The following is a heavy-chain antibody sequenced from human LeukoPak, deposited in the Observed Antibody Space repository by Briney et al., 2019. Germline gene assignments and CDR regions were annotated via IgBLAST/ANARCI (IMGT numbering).Heavy chain of an antibody. CDR3: ARQRVGYSYGYGFDY. Sequence: SETLSLTCTGSGGSISSGSYYWSWIRQPAGTGLEWIGRIYTSGSTNYNPSLKSRVTISVDTSKNQFSLKLSSVTAADTAVYYCARQRVGYSYGYGFDYWGQGTLVTVSS. D-gene: IGHD5-18*01. J-gene: IGHJ4*02. V-gene: IGHV4-61*02. CDR1: GGSISSGSYY. CDR2: IYTSGST.